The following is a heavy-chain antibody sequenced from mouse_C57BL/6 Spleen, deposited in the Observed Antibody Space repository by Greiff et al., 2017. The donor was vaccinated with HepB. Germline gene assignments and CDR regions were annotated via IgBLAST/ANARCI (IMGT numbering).Heavy chain of an antibody. CDR1: GYTFTDYE. Sequence: VQLQESGAELVRPGASVTLSCKASGYTFTDYEMHWVKQTPVHGLEWIGAIDPETGGTAYNQKFKGKAILTADKSSSTAYMDLRSLTSEDSAVYYCTGLAWFAYWGQGTLVTVSA. V-gene: IGHV1-15*01. J-gene: IGHJ3*01. CDR3: TGLAWFAY. CDR2: IDPETGGT. D-gene: IGHD3-1*01.